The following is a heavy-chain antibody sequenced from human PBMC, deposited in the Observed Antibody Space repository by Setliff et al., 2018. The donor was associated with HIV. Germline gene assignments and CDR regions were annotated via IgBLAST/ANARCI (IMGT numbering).Heavy chain of an antibody. CDR2: ILPVSGAA. Sequence: EASVKVSCKASGGTFNNYAIGWVRQAPGQGLEWMGGILPVSGAANYAQKFQGRVTITADESTATFYMEMSTLRSEDTAVYYCVNLPFFYYYYMDVWGEGTPVTVS. CDR3: VNLPFFYYYYMDV. V-gene: IGHV1-69*13. J-gene: IGHJ6*03. CDR1: GGTFNNYA.